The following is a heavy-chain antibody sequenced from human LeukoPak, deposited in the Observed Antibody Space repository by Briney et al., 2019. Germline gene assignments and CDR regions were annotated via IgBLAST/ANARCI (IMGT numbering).Heavy chain of an antibody. D-gene: IGHD4-23*01. Sequence: SETLSLTCTVSGGSISSGGYYWSWIRQHPGKGLEWIGYIYYSGSTYYNPSLKSRVSISVDTSKNQFSLKLSSVTSADTAVYYCAREEYYGGNSGWDQGTLVTVSP. CDR2: IYYSGST. V-gene: IGHV4-31*03. CDR3: AREEYYGGNSG. CDR1: GGSISSGGYY. J-gene: IGHJ4*02.